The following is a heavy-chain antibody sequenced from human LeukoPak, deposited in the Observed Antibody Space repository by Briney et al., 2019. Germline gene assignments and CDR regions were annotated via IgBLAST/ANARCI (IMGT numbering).Heavy chain of an antibody. Sequence: GGSLRLSCAASGFTFSSYSMNWVRQAPGKGLEWVSYISSCSSTIYYADSVKGRFTISRDNAKNSLYLQMNSLGAEDTAVYYCTKDRGSGTYARGLDYWGQGTQVTVSS. V-gene: IGHV3-48*04. CDR2: ISSCSSTI. J-gene: IGHJ4*02. CDR1: GFTFSSYS. D-gene: IGHD3-10*01. CDR3: TKDRGSGTYARGLDY.